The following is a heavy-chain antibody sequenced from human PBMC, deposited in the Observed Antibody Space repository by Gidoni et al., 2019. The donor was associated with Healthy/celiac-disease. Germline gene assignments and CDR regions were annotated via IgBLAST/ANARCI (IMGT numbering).Heavy chain of an antibody. J-gene: IGHJ4*02. D-gene: IGHD6-19*01. CDR2: INHSGST. V-gene: IGHV4-34*01. CDR3: ARERVLGGSSGWTDY. CDR1: GGSFSGYY. Sequence: QVQLQQWGAGLLKPSETLSLTCAVYGGSFSGYYWSWIRQPPGKGLEWIGEINHSGSTNYNPSLKSRVTISVDTSKNQFSLKLSSVTAADTAVYYCARERVLGGSSGWTDYWGQGTLVTVSS.